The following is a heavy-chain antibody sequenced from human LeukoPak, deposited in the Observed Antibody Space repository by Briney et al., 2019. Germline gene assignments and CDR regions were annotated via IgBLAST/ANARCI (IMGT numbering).Heavy chain of an antibody. D-gene: IGHD4-17*01. V-gene: IGHV4-30-2*01. CDR2: IYHSGST. CDR3: ARESIDYANTNIGGRAFDI. CDR1: GGSISSGGYS. Sequence: PSETLSLTCAVSGGSISSGGYSWSWIRQPPGKGLEWIGYIYHSGSTYYNPSLKSRVTISVDRSKNQFSLKLSSVTAADTAVYYCARESIDYANTNIGGRAFDIWGQGTMVSVSS. J-gene: IGHJ3*02.